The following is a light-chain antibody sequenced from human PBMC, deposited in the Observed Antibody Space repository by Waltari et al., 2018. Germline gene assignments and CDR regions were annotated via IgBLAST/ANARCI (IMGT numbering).Light chain of an antibody. CDR2: RNN. V-gene: IGLV1-47*01. CDR1: RSNNGSNY. Sequence: QSVLTQPPSASGTPGQRVTISCSGSRSNNGSNYVYWYQQLPGTAPKLLIDRNNQRPSGVPDRFSGSKSGTSASLAISGLRSEDEADYYCAAWDDSLSGRVFGGGTKVTVL. J-gene: IGLJ3*02. CDR3: AAWDDSLSGRV.